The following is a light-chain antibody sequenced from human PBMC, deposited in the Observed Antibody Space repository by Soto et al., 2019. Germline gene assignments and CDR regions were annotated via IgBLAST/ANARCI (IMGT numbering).Light chain of an antibody. Sequence: EIVLTQSPATLSLSPGERATLSCRASLSVSSYLAWYQQKPGQAPRLLIYDASNRATGIPARFSGSGSGTDFTLTISSLEPEDFAAHYCQHRSNWPRTFGQGTKVEIK. J-gene: IGKJ1*01. CDR2: DAS. V-gene: IGKV3-11*01. CDR3: QHRSNWPRT. CDR1: LSVSSY.